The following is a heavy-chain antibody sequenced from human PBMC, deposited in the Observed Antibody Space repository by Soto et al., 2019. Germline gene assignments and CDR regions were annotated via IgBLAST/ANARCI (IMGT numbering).Heavy chain of an antibody. CDR1: GFTFTSYA. CDR2: ISGRCGST. V-gene: IGHV3-23*01. CDR3: AKARRSGTAQKNWFDP. Sequence: PGGSLRLSCAASGFTFTSYAMSEVRQAPGKGLEWVPAISGRCGSTYYADSVKGRFTISRDNSKNTLYLQMNSLRAEDTAVYYCAKARRSGTAQKNWFDPWGQGTLVTVSS. D-gene: IGHD3-10*01. J-gene: IGHJ5*02.